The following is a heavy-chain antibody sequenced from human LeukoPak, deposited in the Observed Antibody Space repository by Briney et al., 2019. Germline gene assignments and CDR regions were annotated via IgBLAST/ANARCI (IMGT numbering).Heavy chain of an antibody. J-gene: IGHJ5*02. D-gene: IGHD6-13*01. V-gene: IGHV4-39*07. CDR1: GGSISSSSYY. CDR3: ARGPSLYSSSWFPARWWFDP. Sequence: PSETLSLTCTVSGGSISSSSYYWGWIRQPPGKGLEWIGSIYYSGSTNYNPSLKSRVTISVDTSKNQFSLKLSSVTAADTAVYYCARGPSLYSSSWFPARWWFDPWGQGTLVTVSS. CDR2: IYYSGST.